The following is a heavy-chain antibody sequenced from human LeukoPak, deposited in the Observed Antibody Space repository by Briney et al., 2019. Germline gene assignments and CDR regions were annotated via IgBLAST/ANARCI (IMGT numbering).Heavy chain of an antibody. Sequence: GGSLRLSCAASGFTFSSDAMSWVRQAPGKGLEWVSAISGSGGSTYYADSVKGRFTISRDNSKNTLYLQMNSLRAEDTAVYYCAKEMAGGYYGSGSYYNGGYWGQRTLVTVSS. CDR1: GFTFSSDA. D-gene: IGHD3-10*01. CDR2: ISGSGGST. V-gene: IGHV3-23*01. CDR3: AKEMAGGYYGSGSYYNGGY. J-gene: IGHJ4*02.